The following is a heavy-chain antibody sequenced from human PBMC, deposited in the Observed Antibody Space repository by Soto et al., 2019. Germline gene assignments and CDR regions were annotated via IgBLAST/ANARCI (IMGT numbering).Heavy chain of an antibody. V-gene: IGHV4-31*03. CDR3: ASRDDLRYSYTDV. J-gene: IGHJ6*03. Sequence: PSETLSLTCTVSGGSISSGGYYWSWIRQHPGKGLEGIGYIYYSGSTYYNPSLKSRVTISVDTSKNQFSLKLSSVTAGDTALYYCASRDDLRYSYTDVWGKGTTVPVSS. CDR2: IYYSGST. CDR1: GGSISSGGYY.